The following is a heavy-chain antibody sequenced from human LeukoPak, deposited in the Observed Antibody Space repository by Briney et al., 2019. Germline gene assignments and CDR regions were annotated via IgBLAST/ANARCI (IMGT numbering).Heavy chain of an antibody. J-gene: IGHJ3*02. Sequence: TGGSLRLSCAASGFTFSSYAMSWVRQAPGKGLERVSSISGSGGSTYYADSVKGRFTISRGNSKNTLYLQMNSLRAEDTAVYYCAKYRITMIVVGGAFDIWGQGTMVTVSS. CDR1: GFTFSSYA. D-gene: IGHD3-22*01. CDR2: ISGSGGST. CDR3: AKYRITMIVVGGAFDI. V-gene: IGHV3-23*01.